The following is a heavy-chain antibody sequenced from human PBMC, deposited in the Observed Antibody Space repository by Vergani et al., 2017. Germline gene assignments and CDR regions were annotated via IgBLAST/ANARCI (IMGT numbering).Heavy chain of an antibody. CDR1: GFTLSNYD. Sequence: QVQLVESGGGVVQRGGSLRLSCATSGFTLSNYDMQWIRQGPGKGLEFVAFIQFDGSNQYYADSVKGRFTLSRDFSKNTLYLQMNSLRTDDTATYYCAKHFRGWGSDGWGRRTQVIVSS. D-gene: IGHD3-16*01. CDR2: IQFDGSNQ. CDR3: AKHFRGWGSDG. V-gene: IGHV3-30*02. J-gene: IGHJ6*01.